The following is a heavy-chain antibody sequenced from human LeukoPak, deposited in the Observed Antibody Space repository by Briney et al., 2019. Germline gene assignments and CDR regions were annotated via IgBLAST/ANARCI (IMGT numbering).Heavy chain of an antibody. Sequence: SETLSLTCTVSGGSISSGDYYWSWIRQPPGKGLEWIGYIHYSGSTYYNPSLKSRVTISVDTSKNQFSLKLSSVTAADTAVYYCARDAHWGLGWFDPWGQGTLVTVSS. CDR2: IHYSGST. CDR1: GGSISSGDYY. CDR3: ARDAHWGLGWFDP. J-gene: IGHJ5*02. D-gene: IGHD7-27*01. V-gene: IGHV4-30-4*08.